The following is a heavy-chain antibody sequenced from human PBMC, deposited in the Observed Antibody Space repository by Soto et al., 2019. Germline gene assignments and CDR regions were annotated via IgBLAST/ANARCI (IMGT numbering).Heavy chain of an antibody. CDR1: GFTFSRYW. J-gene: IGHJ3*02. CDR3: ARGWIGDLNDAFDI. V-gene: IGHV3-74*01. D-gene: IGHD2-2*03. Sequence: GGSLRLSCAASGFTFSRYWMHWVRQAPGKGLVWVSRINIYGSSTDYADSVKGRFTISRDNAKNMLYLQMNSLRVEDSAVYYSARGWIGDLNDAFDIWGQGTMVTVSS. CDR2: INIYGSST.